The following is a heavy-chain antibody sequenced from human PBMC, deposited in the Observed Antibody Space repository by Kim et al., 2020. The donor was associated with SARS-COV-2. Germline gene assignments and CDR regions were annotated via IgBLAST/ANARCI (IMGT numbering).Heavy chain of an antibody. CDR2: IDPSDSYS. CDR3: ARHVDGASPLDS. CDR1: GYTFSTYW. D-gene: IGHD3-10*01. V-gene: IGHV5-10-1*01. Sequence: GESLKISCKASGYTFSTYWISWVRQMPGKGLEWMGRIDPSDSYSNFNPSFEGLVSISADRSISTAYLQWHSLKASDTAMYYCARHVDGASPLDSWGQGTLVTVSS. J-gene: IGHJ4*02.